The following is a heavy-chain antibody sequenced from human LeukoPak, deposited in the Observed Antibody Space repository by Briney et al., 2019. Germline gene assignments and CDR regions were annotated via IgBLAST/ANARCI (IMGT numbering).Heavy chain of an antibody. D-gene: IGHD6-13*01. Sequence: EASVKVSCKASGYTFTSYYMHWVRQAPGQGLEWMGWINPNSGGTNYAQKFQGRVTMTRDTSISTAYMELSRLRSDDTAVYYCATGGQLVGYNWFDPWGQGTLVTVSS. CDR2: INPNSGGT. J-gene: IGHJ5*02. V-gene: IGHV1-2*02. CDR3: ATGGQLVGYNWFDP. CDR1: GYTFTSYY.